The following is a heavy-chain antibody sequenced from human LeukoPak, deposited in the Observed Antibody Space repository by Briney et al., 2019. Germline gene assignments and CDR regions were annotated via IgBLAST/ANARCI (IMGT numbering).Heavy chain of an antibody. CDR2: VSKTGRTT. CDR1: GFSFNADS. Sequence: GGSLRISCAASGFSFNADSMSWGRQAPGKGLEWVSSVSKTGRTTYYTDSVKGRFTISRDNSKNTLHLQMNRLRAEDTALYFCAKDHDNTVSYFYFDSWGLGTLVTVSS. CDR3: AKDHDNTVSYFYFDS. J-gene: IGHJ4*02. D-gene: IGHD5/OR15-5a*01. V-gene: IGHV3-23*01.